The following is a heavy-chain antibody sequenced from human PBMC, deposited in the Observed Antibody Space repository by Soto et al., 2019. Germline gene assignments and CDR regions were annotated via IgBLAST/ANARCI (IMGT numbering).Heavy chain of an antibody. D-gene: IGHD3-3*01. J-gene: IGHJ4*02. Sequence: ASVKVSCKASGYTFTNHDIYWVRQATGQGPEWLGWMNPNSGNTGYAQKFQGRVTLTTDTSMRTAYMELNSLRSEDTAVYYCARGTQYDLWSGYSNFDYWGQGTLVTVSS. CDR1: GYTFTNHD. CDR3: ARGTQYDLWSGYSNFDY. V-gene: IGHV1-8*01. CDR2: MNPNSGNT.